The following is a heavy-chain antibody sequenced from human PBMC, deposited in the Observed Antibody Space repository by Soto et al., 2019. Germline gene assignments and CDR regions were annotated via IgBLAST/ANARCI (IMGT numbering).Heavy chain of an antibody. V-gene: IGHV3-30*18. J-gene: IGHJ6*02. Sequence: QVQLVESGGGVVQPGRSLRLSCAASGFTFSSYGMHWVRQAPGTGLEWVAVISDDGSNKYYADSVKGRFTISRDNSKNTVYLQMNSLRAEDTAVYYCAKEHSGWYYCYYGMDVWGQGTTVTVSS. CDR2: ISDDGSNK. D-gene: IGHD6-19*01. CDR3: AKEHSGWYYCYYGMDV. CDR1: GFTFSSYG.